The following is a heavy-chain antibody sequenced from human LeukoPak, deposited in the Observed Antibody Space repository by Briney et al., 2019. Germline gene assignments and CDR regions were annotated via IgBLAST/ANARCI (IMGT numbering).Heavy chain of an antibody. CDR1: GGSIRSSY. Sequence: SEALSLTCTVSGGSIRSSYWSWIRQPPGKGLEWIGYIYYSGSTNYNPSLKSRVTISIDTSKNQFSLKLSSVTAADTAVYYCARSTYYYDSSGYYSGYFQHWGQGTLVTVSS. V-gene: IGHV4-59*01. CDR3: ARSTYYYDSSGYYSGYFQH. CDR2: IYYSGST. J-gene: IGHJ1*01. D-gene: IGHD3-22*01.